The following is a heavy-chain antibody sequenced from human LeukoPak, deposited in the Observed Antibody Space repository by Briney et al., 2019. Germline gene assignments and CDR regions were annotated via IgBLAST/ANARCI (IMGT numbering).Heavy chain of an antibody. V-gene: IGHV1-69*04. D-gene: IGHD4-11*01. CDR2: IIPILGIA. CDR3: VRGSYSNYQEGMDV. CDR1: GGTFSSYA. J-gene: IGHJ6*02. Sequence: GSSVKVSCKASGGTFSSYAISWVRQAPGQGLEWMGRIIPILGIANYAQKFQGRVTITADKSTSTAYMDLSSLRSDDTAVYYCVRGSYSNYQEGMDVWGQGTTVTVSS.